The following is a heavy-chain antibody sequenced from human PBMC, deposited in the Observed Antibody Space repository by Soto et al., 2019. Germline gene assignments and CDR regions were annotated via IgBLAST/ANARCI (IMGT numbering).Heavy chain of an antibody. J-gene: IGHJ6*03. CDR3: ARGRTTYYDFWSGYYDYYYYYYMDV. CDR2: MNPNSGNT. CDR1: GYTFTSYD. Sequence: ASVKVSCKASGYTFTSYDINWVRQATGQGLEWMGWMNPNSGNTGYAQKFQGRVTMTRNTSISTAYMELSSLRSEDTAVYYCARGRTTYYDFWSGYYDYYYYYYMDVWGKGTTVTVSS. V-gene: IGHV1-8*01. D-gene: IGHD3-3*01.